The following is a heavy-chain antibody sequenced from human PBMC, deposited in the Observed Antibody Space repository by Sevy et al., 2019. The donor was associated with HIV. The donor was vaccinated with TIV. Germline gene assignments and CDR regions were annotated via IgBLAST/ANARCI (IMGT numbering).Heavy chain of an antibody. V-gene: IGHV3-23*01. J-gene: IGHJ4*02. CDR2: ISGSGGST. D-gene: IGHD3-16*01. CDR1: GFTFSNYA. CDR3: AKYTTVWGPEAKRPFDY. Sequence: GGSLRLSCAASGFTFSNYAMSWVRQAPGKGLEWVSAISGSGGSTFYADSLKGRFTISRDNSKNTLYLQMNSLRAEDTAVYYCAKYTTVWGPEAKRPFDYWGQGTLVTVSS.